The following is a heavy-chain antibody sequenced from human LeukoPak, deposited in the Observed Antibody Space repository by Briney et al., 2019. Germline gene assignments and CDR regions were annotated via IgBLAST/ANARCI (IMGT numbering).Heavy chain of an antibody. J-gene: IGHJ5*02. CDR2: ISAYNGNT. V-gene: IGHV1-18*01. Sequence: GASVKVSCKASGYTFTSYGISWVRQAPGQGLEWMGWISAYNGNTNYAQKLQGRVTMTTDTSTSTAYMELRSLRSDDTAVYYCARGSYSSGWYPIYSGEPNWFDPWGQGTLVTVSS. CDR1: GYTFTSYG. D-gene: IGHD6-19*01. CDR3: ARGSYSSGWYPIYSGEPNWFDP.